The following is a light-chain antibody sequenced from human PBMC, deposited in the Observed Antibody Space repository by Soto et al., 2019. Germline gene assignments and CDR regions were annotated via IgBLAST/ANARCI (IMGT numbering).Light chain of an antibody. Sequence: IVMTHSTATLSVSLGEKTTLSCRASQSVSSNLAWYQQKPGQAPRLLIYATSTRATGIPARFSGSGSGTEFSLTINSLQSEDFGVYYCQQYNNWPRTFGQGTKVDIK. CDR2: ATS. CDR3: QQYNNWPRT. J-gene: IGKJ1*01. CDR1: QSVSSN. V-gene: IGKV3-15*01.